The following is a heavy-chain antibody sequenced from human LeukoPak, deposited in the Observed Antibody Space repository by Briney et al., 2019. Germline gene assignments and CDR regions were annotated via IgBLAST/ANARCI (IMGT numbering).Heavy chain of an antibody. Sequence: SETLSLTCTVSGGSISSGSYYWSWIRQPAGKGLEWIGRIYTSGSTNYNPSLKSRVTISVDTSKNQVSLNLSSVTAADTAVYYCSRGSLRSGYLVYWGQGSLVTVSS. CDR1: GGSISSGSYY. J-gene: IGHJ4*02. V-gene: IGHV4-61*02. CDR3: SRGSLRSGYLVY. D-gene: IGHD3-3*01. CDR2: IYTSGST.